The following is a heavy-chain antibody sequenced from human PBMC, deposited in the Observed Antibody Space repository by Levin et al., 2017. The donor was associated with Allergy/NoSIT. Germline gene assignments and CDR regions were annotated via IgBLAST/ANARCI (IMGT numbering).Heavy chain of an antibody. CDR2: IWYDGSNK. V-gene: IGHV3-33*08. J-gene: IGHJ4*02. CDR1: GFTFSSYE. CDR3: ARSVLPEHSYGLDY. Sequence: SCAASGFTFSSYEMNWVRQAPGKGLEWVAVIWYDGSNKYYADSVKGRFTISRDNSKNTLYLQMNSLRAEDTAVYYCARSVLPEHSYGLDYWGQGTLVTVSS. D-gene: IGHD5-18*01.